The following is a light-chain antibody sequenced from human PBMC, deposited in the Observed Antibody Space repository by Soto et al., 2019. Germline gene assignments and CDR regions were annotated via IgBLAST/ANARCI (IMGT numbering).Light chain of an antibody. CDR2: EVS. Sequence: QSALTQPPSASGSPGQSVTISCTGTSSDVGGYNYVSWYQQHPGKAPKLMISEVSKRPSGVPDRFSGSKSGNTASLTVSGRQAEDEADDFCSSFAGNTNLVFGGATKVTVL. CDR1: SSDVGGYNY. V-gene: IGLV2-8*01. CDR3: SSFAGNTNLV. J-gene: IGLJ2*01.